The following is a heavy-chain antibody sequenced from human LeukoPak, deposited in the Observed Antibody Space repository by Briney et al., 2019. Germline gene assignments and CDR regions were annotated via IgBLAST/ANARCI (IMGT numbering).Heavy chain of an antibody. CDR3: AGGSYYSYYYGMDV. Sequence: SETLSLTCTVSGGSISSYYWSWIRQPAGKGLEWIGRIYTSGSTNYNPSLKSRVTMSVDTSKNQFSLKLSSVTAADTAVYYCAGGSYYSYYYGMDVWGQGTTVTVSS. CDR1: GGSISSYY. D-gene: IGHD1-26*01. J-gene: IGHJ6*02. CDR2: IYTSGST. V-gene: IGHV4-4*07.